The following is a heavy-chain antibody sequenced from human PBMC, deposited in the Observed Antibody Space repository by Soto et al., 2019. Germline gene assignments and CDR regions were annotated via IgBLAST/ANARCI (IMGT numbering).Heavy chain of an antibody. Sequence: ASVKVSCKASGYTFNDYYLHWFRQAPGQGLESLGWLNPNTGDRNYAQKFQGRVTMTRYTSISRADMELRRLTSDDTAMYHCARLPLVSPKENDCGQGTLVTVSS. CDR2: LNPNTGDR. J-gene: IGHJ4*02. D-gene: IGHD2-21*01. CDR3: ARLPLVSPKEND. V-gene: IGHV1-2*02. CDR1: GYTFNDYY.